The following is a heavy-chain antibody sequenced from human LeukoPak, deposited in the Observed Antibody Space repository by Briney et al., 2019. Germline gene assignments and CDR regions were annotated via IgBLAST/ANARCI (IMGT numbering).Heavy chain of an antibody. CDR3: ARRTYYYDSSGPNRARFDY. D-gene: IGHD3-22*01. J-gene: IGHJ4*02. V-gene: IGHV4-34*01. CDR2: INHSGST. CDR1: GGSFSGYY. Sequence: SETLSLTCAVYGGSFSGYYWSWIRQPPGKGLEWIGEINHSGSTNYNPSLKSRVTISVDTSKNQFSLKLSSVTAADTAVYYCARRTYYYDSSGPNRARFDYWGQGTLVTVSS.